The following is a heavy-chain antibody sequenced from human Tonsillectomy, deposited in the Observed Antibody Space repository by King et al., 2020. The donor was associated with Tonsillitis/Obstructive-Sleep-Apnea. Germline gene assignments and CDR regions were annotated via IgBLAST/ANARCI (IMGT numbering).Heavy chain of an antibody. V-gene: IGHV3-48*03. CDR2: IKSGGSNI. J-gene: IGHJ4*02. CDR3: ARAGFCSGGNCYSNLFDY. Sequence: VQLVESGGGLVQPGGSLRLSCAASGFTFSSYEMNWVRQAPGKGLEWLSYIKSGGSNIYYADSVKGRFTISRDNAKNSLYLQMNSLRAEDTAVYYCARAGFCSGGNCYSNLFDYWGQGTLVTVSS. D-gene: IGHD2-15*01. CDR1: GFTFSSYE.